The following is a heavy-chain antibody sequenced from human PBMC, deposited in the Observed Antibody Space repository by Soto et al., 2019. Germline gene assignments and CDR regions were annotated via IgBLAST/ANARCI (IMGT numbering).Heavy chain of an antibody. V-gene: IGHV3-30-3*01. J-gene: IGHJ6*02. CDR1: GFTFSRFS. D-gene: IGHD3-10*02. CDR2: ISYDGSNT. CDR3: ARDHGMFLSYYYYGMDV. Sequence: QVQLVESGGGVVQPGRSLTLSCAASGFTFSRFSMHWVRQAPGKGLAWVAVISYDGSNTHYAESVKGRFHISRDDSKNTVFLQMNNLRGEDSAVYYCARDHGMFLSYYYYGMDVWGQGTTVSVSS.